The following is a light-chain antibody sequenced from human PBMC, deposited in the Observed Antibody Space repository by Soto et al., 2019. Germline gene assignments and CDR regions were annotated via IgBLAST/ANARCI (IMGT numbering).Light chain of an antibody. Sequence: EIVMTQSPATLSVSPGERATLSCRASQSFSSSYLAWYQQKPGQAPRLLIYETSSRATGIPARFSGSGSGTDFTLTISSLEPEDFAVYYCQQRSDWPLTFGGGTKVDIK. CDR1: QSFSSSY. CDR3: QQRSDWPLT. CDR2: ETS. V-gene: IGKV3D-20*02. J-gene: IGKJ4*01.